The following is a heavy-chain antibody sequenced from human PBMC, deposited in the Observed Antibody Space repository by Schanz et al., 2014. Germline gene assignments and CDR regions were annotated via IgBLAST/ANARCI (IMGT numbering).Heavy chain of an antibody. CDR3: ARLSRHDEAFDI. CDR2: IYHSGTT. V-gene: IGHV4-4*02. Sequence: QVQLQESGPGLVKASGTLSLTCGVSGDSISTSNWWSWVRQPPGKGLEWIGEIYHSGTTKHNPSLKSRLIISVDKFKNQFALKLSSVTAADTAIYYCARLSRHDEAFDIWGQGTMVAVSS. J-gene: IGHJ3*02. D-gene: IGHD2-2*01. CDR1: GDSISTSNW.